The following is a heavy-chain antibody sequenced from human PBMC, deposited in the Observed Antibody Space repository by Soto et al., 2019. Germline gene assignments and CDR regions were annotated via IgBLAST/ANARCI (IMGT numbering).Heavy chain of an antibody. V-gene: IGHV1-18*01. J-gene: IGHJ4*02. CDR2: IKAYSGNT. CDR3: AIANYGDDDY. D-gene: IGHD4-17*01. CDR1: GYTFPTST. Sequence: QLQLVQSGAEAKKPGASVKVSCKASGYTFPTSTISWLRQAPGQGLEWMGWIKAYSGNTNYAQKLPGRVNMTPDTATSTAYMELRSLTTDDTAIYYCAIANYGDDDYWGQGTLVTVSS.